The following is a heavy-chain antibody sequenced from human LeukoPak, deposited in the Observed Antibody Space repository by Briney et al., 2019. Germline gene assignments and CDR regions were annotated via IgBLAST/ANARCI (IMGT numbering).Heavy chain of an antibody. CDR3: ARGGIGRGYDILTGAVDY. Sequence: EASVKVSCKASGYTFTSYYMHWVRQAPGQGLGWMGIINPSGGRTSYAQKFQGRVTMTRDTSTSTVYMELSSLRSEDTAVYYCARGGIGRGYDILTGAVDYWGQGTLVTVSS. CDR1: GYTFTSYY. D-gene: IGHD3-9*01. V-gene: IGHV1-46*01. CDR2: INPSGGRT. J-gene: IGHJ4*02.